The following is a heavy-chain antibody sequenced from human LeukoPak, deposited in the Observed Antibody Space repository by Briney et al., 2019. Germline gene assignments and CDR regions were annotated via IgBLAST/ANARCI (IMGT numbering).Heavy chain of an antibody. J-gene: IGHJ4*02. CDR2: INTNTGNP. V-gene: IGHV7-4-1*02. D-gene: IGHD5-12*01. CDR1: GYTFTSYP. Sequence: ASVKVSCKASGYTFTSYPMHWVRQAPGQGPEWMGWINTNTGNPTYVQGFTGRFVFSLDTSVSTAYLQISSLKAEDTAVYYCARAQKWWLLDYWGQGTLVTVSS. CDR3: ARAQKWWLLDY.